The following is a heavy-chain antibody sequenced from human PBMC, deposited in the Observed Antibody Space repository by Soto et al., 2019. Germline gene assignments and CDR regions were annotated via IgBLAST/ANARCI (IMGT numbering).Heavy chain of an antibody. CDR1: GVTSKDHA. Sequence: GGSLRLSCVGSGVTSKDHAMHWVRQAPGKGLEWVSGIMWNSDRLGYADSVKGRFTISRDNAKNSLYLQMNSLRPEDSALYYCGRDINAGGMDASGQCTTVTVSS. J-gene: IGHJ6*02. V-gene: IGHV3-9*02. CDR3: GRDINAGGMDA. D-gene: IGHD1-26*01. CDR2: IMWNSDRL.